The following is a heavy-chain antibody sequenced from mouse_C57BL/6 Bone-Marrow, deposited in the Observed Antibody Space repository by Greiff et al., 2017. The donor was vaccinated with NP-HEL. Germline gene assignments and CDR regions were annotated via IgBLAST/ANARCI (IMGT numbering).Heavy chain of an antibody. CDR1: GYTFTSYR. CDR3: ARDHDGSSYSAWFAY. J-gene: IGHJ3*01. D-gene: IGHD1-1*01. Sequence: VQLQQPGAELVKPGASVKLSCKASGYTFTSYRMHWVKQRPGQGLEWIGMLHPNSGSTNYNEKFTSKATLTVDKSYSTAYMQLSSLPSEHSPVDYWARDHDGSSYSAWFAYWGQGTLVTVAA. V-gene: IGHV1-64*01. CDR2: LHPNSGST.